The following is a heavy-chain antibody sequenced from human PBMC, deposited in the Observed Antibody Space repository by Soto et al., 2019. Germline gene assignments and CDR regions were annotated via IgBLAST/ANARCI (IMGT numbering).Heavy chain of an antibody. CDR1: GFTFSSYG. CDR3: ARDLLWFGELPTDYFDY. V-gene: IGHV3-74*01. CDR2: INSDGSST. D-gene: IGHD3-10*01. J-gene: IGHJ4*02. Sequence: GGSLRLSCAASGFTFSSYGLHWVRQAPGKGLEWVSRINSDGSSTSYADSVKGRFTISRDNAKNTLYLQMNSLRAEDTAVYYCARDLLWFGELPTDYFDYWGQGTLVTVSS.